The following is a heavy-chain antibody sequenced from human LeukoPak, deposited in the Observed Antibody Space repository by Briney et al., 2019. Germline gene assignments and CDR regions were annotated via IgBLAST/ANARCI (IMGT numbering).Heavy chain of an antibody. J-gene: IGHJ1*01. Sequence: GGPLRLSCAASGFTFSSYGMHWVRQAPGKGLEWVAVISYDGSNKYYADSVKGRFTISRDNSKNTLYPQMNSLRAEDTAVYYCANGGDYTGGYFQHWGQGTLVTVSS. D-gene: IGHD4-17*01. CDR2: ISYDGSNK. V-gene: IGHV3-30*18. CDR1: GFTFSSYG. CDR3: ANGGDYTGGYFQH.